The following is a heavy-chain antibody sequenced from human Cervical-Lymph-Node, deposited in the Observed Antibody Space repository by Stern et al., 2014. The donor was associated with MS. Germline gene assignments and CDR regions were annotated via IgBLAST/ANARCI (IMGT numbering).Heavy chain of an antibody. Sequence: QVQLVQSGAEVKKPGSSVKVSCKASGGTFSSYAISWVRQAPGQGLEWMGGIIPIFGTANYAQKFQGRVTITADESTSTAYMELSSLRSEDTAVYYCARIEMISGYDYYYYGMDVWGQGTTVTVSS. J-gene: IGHJ6*02. V-gene: IGHV1-69*12. CDR3: ARIEMISGYDYYYYGMDV. CDR1: GGTFSSYA. D-gene: IGHD3-22*01. CDR2: IIPIFGTA.